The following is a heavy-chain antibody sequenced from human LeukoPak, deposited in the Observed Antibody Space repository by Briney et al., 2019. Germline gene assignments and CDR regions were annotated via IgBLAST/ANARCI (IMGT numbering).Heavy chain of an antibody. J-gene: IGHJ4*02. V-gene: IGHV1-69*04. D-gene: IGHD3-3*01. CDR3: ARNYGVIIPYYFDY. Sequence: SVKVSCKASGGTFSSYAISWVRQAPGQGLEWMGRIIPILGIANYAQKFQGRVTITADKSTSTAYMELSSLRSEDTAVYYCARNYGVIIPYYFDYWGQGTLVTVSS. CDR1: GGTFSSYA. CDR2: IIPILGIA.